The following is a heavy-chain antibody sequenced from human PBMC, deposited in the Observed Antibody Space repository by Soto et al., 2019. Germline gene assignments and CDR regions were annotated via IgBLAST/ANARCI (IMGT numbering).Heavy chain of an antibody. D-gene: IGHD1-1*01. CDR2: ISSSRSYT. V-gene: IGHV3-11*06. J-gene: IGHJ4*01. CDR1: EFNFSDYY. CDR3: VRDLRVRHWQIDH. Sequence: PGGSLRLSCAASEFNFSDYYMSWIHQAPGKGLEWVSYISSSRSYTNYADFVNGRITISTDNAKQSLYLQMNSLRAEDTAVYYCVRDLRVRHWQIDHWCDGTLVTV.